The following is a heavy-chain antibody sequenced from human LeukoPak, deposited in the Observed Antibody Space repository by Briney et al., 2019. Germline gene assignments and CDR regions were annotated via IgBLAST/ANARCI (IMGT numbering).Heavy chain of an antibody. CDR2: IYTSGST. Sequence: SESLSLTCTVSGGSISSYYWSWIRHPPGKGLEWIGYIYTSGSTNYNPSLKSRVTISVDTCKNQFSLKLSSVTAADTAVYYCARQVLGTGGEWFDPWGQGTLVTVSS. CDR1: GGSISSYY. CDR3: ARQVLGTGGEWFDP. D-gene: IGHD1-26*01. V-gene: IGHV4-4*09. J-gene: IGHJ5*02.